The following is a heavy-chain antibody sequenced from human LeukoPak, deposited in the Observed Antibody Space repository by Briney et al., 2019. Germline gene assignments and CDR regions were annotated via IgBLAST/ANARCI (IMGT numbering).Heavy chain of an antibody. J-gene: IGHJ4*02. Sequence: GGSLRLSCAASGFTFSSYAMSCARQAAGKWLEWVSAISGSGGSTYYADSVKGQFTISRDNSKNTLYLQMNSLRAEDTSVYYCAKRYIGGATTPYYFDYWGQGTLVTVSS. CDR2: ISGSGGST. CDR3: AKRYIGGATTPYYFDY. CDR1: GFTFSSYA. V-gene: IGHV3-23*01. D-gene: IGHD1-26*01.